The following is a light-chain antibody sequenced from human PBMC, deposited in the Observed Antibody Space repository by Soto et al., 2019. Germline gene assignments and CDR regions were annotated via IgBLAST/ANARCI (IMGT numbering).Light chain of an antibody. Sequence: DIVMTQSPDSLAVSLGERATINCKSSQSVLYSSNNKNYLAWYQQRPGQPPKLLIYWASTRESGVPDRFSGSGSGTEFTLTITSLQAEDVAVYYCQQYESTPPTFGPWTKLEIK. CDR1: QSVLYSSNNKNY. CDR3: QQYESTPPT. CDR2: WAS. J-gene: IGKJ2*01. V-gene: IGKV4-1*01.